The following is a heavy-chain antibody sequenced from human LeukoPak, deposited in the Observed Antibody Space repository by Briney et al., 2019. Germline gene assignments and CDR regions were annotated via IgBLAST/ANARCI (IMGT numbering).Heavy chain of an antibody. CDR1: GGSISSGSYY. V-gene: IGHV4-61*02. D-gene: IGHD3-9*01. CDR3: ARTHYDILTGYDY. CDR2: IYTSGST. Sequence: SETLSLTCTVSGGSISSGSYYWSWIRQPAGKGLEWIGRIYTSGSTNYNPSLKSRVTISVDTSKNQFSLKLSSVTAADTAVYYCARTHYDILTGYDYWGQGTLVTVSS. J-gene: IGHJ4*02.